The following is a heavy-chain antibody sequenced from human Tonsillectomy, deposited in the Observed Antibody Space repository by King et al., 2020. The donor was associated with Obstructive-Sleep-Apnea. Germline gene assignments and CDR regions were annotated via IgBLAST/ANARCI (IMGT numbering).Heavy chain of an antibody. CDR1: GGSISSYY. D-gene: IGHD6-13*01. CDR3: ARTLSIAAAGTGWYFDL. Sequence: QLQESGPGLVKPSETLSLTCTVSGGSISSYYWSCIRQPPGKGLDWIGGIYYSGRTNYNPSLKSRVTISVDTTKNQFSLKLSSVTAADTAVYYCARTLSIAAAGTGWYFDLWGRGTLVTVSS. J-gene: IGHJ2*01. CDR2: IYYSGRT. V-gene: IGHV4-59*01.